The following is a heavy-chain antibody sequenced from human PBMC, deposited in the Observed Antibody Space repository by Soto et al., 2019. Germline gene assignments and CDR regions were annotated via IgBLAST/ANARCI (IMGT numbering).Heavy chain of an antibody. J-gene: IGHJ4*02. D-gene: IGHD2-2*01. Sequence: GGSLRLSCAASGFTFSNHWMNWVRQAPGRGLEWVGRIKKVVDGGTTDYAAPVKGRFSISRDDSKNTLYLQMNSLKTEDTAVYYCGSLVPAAIDYWGQGTLVTVSS. CDR2: IKKVVDGGTT. CDR3: GSLVPAAIDY. CDR1: GFTFSNHW. V-gene: IGHV3-15*07.